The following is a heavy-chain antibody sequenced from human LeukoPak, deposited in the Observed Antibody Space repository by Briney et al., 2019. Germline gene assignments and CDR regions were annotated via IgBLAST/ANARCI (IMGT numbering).Heavy chain of an antibody. CDR2: FHTAGDT. CDR1: GFTFSNYD. CDR3: ARGSCSSRSCYKRVNGLDV. D-gene: IGHD2-2*01. V-gene: IGHV3-13*01. Sequence: GGSLRLSCAASGFTFSNYDMHWARQATGKGLEWVSAFHTAGDTHYSGSVKGRFATSRENAKNSFYLQMNNLRAGDTAVYYCARGSCSSRSCYKRVNGLDVWGQGTPVTVSS. J-gene: IGHJ6*02.